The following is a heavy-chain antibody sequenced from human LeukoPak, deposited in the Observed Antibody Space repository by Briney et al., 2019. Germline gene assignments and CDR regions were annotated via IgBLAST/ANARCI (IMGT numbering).Heavy chain of an antibody. J-gene: IGHJ5*02. D-gene: IGHD1-1*01. CDR2: IYYSGST. Sequence: ASETLSLTRTVSGGSISSSSYYWGWIRQPPGKGLEWIGSIYYSGSTNYNPSLKSRVTISVDTSKNQFSLKLRSVTAADTAVYYCARDFRAWNDGGQWFDPWGQGTLVTVSS. V-gene: IGHV4-39*07. CDR1: GGSISSSSYY. CDR3: ARDFRAWNDGGQWFDP.